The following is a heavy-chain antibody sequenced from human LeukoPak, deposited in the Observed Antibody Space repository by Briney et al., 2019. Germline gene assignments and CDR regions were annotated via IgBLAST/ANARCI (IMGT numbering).Heavy chain of an antibody. CDR2: ISSSSSYI. D-gene: IGHD3-22*01. CDR3: ARDIYYDSSGYYVY. V-gene: IGHV3-21*01. J-gene: IGHJ4*02. Sequence: GGSLRLSCAASGFPFSSYAMSWVRQAPGKGLEWVSSISSSSSYIYYADSVKGRFTISRDNAKNSLYLQMNSLRAEDTAVYYCARDIYYDSSGYYVYWGQGTLVTVSS. CDR1: GFPFSSYA.